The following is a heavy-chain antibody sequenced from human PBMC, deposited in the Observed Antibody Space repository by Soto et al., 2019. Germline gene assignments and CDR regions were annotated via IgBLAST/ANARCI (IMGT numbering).Heavy chain of an antibody. D-gene: IGHD3-9*01. V-gene: IGHV1-3*01. CDR3: ARAHYDILTGYSLNWFDP. J-gene: IGHJ5*02. Sequence: ASVKVSCKASGYILTNYAMHWVRQAPGQRLEWMGWINAGNGNTKYSQKFQGRVTITRDTSASTACMELSSLRSEDTAVYYCARAHYDILTGYSLNWFDPWGQGTLVTVSS. CDR2: INAGNGNT. CDR1: GYILTNYA.